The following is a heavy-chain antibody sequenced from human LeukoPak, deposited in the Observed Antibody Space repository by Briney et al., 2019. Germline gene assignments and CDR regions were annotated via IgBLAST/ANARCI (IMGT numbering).Heavy chain of an antibody. Sequence: ASVKVSCKASGYTFTSYYMHWVRQAPGQGLEWMGIINPSGGSTSYAQKFQGRVTMTRDMSTSTVYMELSSLRSEDTAIYYCAKGAGGFSYYNWFDPWGQRTLVTVSS. D-gene: IGHD5-18*01. V-gene: IGHV1-46*01. CDR3: AKGAGGFSYYNWFDP. J-gene: IGHJ5*02. CDR1: GYTFTSYY. CDR2: INPSGGST.